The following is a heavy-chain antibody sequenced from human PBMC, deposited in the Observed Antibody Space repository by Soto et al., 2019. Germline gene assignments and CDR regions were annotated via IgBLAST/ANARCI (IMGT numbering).Heavy chain of an antibody. CDR2: ISYDGSNK. CDR3: AKDLKEYSSSSLNNGMDV. D-gene: IGHD6-6*01. V-gene: IGHV3-30*18. Sequence: GGSLRLSCAASGFTFSSYGMHWVRQAPGKGLEWVAVISYDGSNKYYADSVKGRFTISRDNSKNTLYLQMNSLRAEDTAVYYCAKDLKEYSSSSLNNGMDVWGQGTTVTVSS. J-gene: IGHJ6*02. CDR1: GFTFSSYG.